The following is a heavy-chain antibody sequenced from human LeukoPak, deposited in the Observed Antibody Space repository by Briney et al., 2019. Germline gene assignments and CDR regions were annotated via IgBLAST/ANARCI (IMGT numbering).Heavy chain of an antibody. J-gene: IGHJ4*02. V-gene: IGHV1-2*02. CDR1: GYTFTDYY. Sequence: GASVKVSCEASGYTFTDYYVHWVRQAPGLGLECMGWINPNSGDTQYAQKFLGRVTMTTDTSISTAYMDLSSLRSDDTAIYYCARDGTTVVGATIPFDYWGQGTLVTVAS. CDR2: INPNSGDT. CDR3: ARDGTTVVGATIPFDY. D-gene: IGHD1-26*01.